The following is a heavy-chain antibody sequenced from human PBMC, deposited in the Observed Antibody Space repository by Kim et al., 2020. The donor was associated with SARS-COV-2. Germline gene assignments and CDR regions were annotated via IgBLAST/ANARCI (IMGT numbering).Heavy chain of an antibody. CDR2: IYYSWST. D-gene: IGHD2-15*01. V-gene: IGHV4-59*08. Sequence: SETLSLTCTVSGGSISRYFWSWIRQPPGKGLEWIGYIYYSWSTNYNPSLKSRVTISVDTSKNQFSLKLSSVTAADTAVYYCARRSLGYCSGGSCYSAFDICGQGTMVTVSS. CDR1: GGSISRYF. J-gene: IGHJ3*02. CDR3: ARRSLGYCSGGSCYSAFDI.